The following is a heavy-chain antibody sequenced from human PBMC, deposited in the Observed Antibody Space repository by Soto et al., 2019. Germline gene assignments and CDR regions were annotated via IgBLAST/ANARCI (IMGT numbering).Heavy chain of an antibody. J-gene: IGHJ5*02. Sequence: PGGSLRLSCAASGFTFSTYWMSWVRQAPGKGLEWVANIKQDGSESNYVDPVKGRFTISRDNAKNSLYLQMNSLRAEDTAVYYCARHVWTWFDPWGQGTLVTVSS. V-gene: IGHV3-7*03. CDR2: IKQDGSES. CDR1: GFTFSTYW. CDR3: ARHVWTWFDP. D-gene: IGHD2-21*01.